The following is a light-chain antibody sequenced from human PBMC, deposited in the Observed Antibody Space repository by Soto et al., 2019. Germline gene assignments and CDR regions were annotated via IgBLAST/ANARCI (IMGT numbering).Light chain of an antibody. CDR2: SVS. Sequence: DIQMTQSPSTLSAYVGDRVTITCRASQSVNSWLAWYQQKPGRAPKLLIYSVSNLDSGVPSRFSGSGSGTEFPLTLRRLQPDDFATYYCQQFSSYSPTFGPGTKVEMK. CDR1: QSVNSW. V-gene: IGKV1-5*01. J-gene: IGKJ1*01. CDR3: QQFSSYSPT.